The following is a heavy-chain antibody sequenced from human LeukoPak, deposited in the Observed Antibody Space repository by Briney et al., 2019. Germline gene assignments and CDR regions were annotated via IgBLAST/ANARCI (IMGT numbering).Heavy chain of an antibody. J-gene: IGHJ5*02. CDR3: ARDSSGWYHWFDP. V-gene: IGHV3-48*03. CDR1: GFTFSSYG. D-gene: IGHD6-19*01. CDR2: ISSSGSIT. Sequence: GGSLRLSCAASGFTFSSYGMHWVRQAPGKGLEWVSYISSSGSITYYADSVKGRFTISRDNAKNSLHLQMDSLRAEDTAIYYCARDSSGWYHWFDPWGQGTLVTVSS.